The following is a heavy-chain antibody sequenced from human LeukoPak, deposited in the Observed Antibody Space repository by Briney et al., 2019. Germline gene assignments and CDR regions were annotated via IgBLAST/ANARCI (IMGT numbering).Heavy chain of an antibody. CDR1: RFTFSSYS. Sequence: GGSLRLSCAASRFTFSSYSMNWVRQAPGKGLEWVSSISSSGSYIYYADSVKGRFTISRDNAKNSLYLQMNSLRAEDTAVYYCARDLDYDSSGYFRAGDAFDIWGQGTMVTVSS. CDR2: ISSSGSYI. V-gene: IGHV3-21*01. D-gene: IGHD3-22*01. CDR3: ARDLDYDSSGYFRAGDAFDI. J-gene: IGHJ3*02.